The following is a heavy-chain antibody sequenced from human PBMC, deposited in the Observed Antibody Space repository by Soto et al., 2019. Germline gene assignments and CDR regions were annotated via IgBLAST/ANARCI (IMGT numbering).Heavy chain of an antibody. CDR2: IGTAGDT. CDR1: GFTFSSYD. CDR3: ARAIGPTLFDY. J-gene: IGHJ4*02. Sequence: GGSLRLSCSASGFTFSSYDMHWVRQGPGKGLEWVSAIGTAGDTNCAGAVKGRFTISRENAKNSLYLQMNSLRAGDTAIYFCARAIGPTLFDYWGQGTLVTVSS. D-gene: IGHD3-22*01. V-gene: IGHV3-13*04.